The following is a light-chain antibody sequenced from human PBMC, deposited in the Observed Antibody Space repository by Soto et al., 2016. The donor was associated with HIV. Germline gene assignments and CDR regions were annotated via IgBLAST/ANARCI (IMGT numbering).Light chain of an antibody. CDR2: AAS. CDR1: QDISSF. CDR3: RKXNTVPWT. Sequence: DIQMTQSPSSLSASVGDRVTITCRASQDISSFVAWYQQKPGKVPKPLIHAASSLQSGVPSRFSGSGSGTDFTLTISSLQPEDVATYYCRKXNTVPWTFGQGTKVEI. V-gene: IGKV1-27*01. J-gene: IGKJ1*01.